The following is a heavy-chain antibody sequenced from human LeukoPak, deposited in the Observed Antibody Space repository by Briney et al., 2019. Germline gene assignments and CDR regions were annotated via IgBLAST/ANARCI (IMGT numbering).Heavy chain of an antibody. CDR2: IRNDGTNK. CDR1: GFTFSTYG. D-gene: IGHD3-3*01. CDR3: AKSWSAYCHYYMDV. J-gene: IGHJ6*03. Sequence: GGSLRLSCAASGFTFSTYGMLWVRQTPGKGLEWVAFIRNDGTNKNYADSVKGRFTISRDNSKNTLFLQMDSLRPDDTAIYYCAKSWSAYCHYYMDVWGKGATVTVSS. V-gene: IGHV3-30*02.